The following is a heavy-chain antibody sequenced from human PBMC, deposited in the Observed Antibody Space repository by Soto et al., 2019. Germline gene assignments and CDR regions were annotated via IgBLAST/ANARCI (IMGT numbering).Heavy chain of an antibody. V-gene: IGHV3-74*01. CDR2: VSNEGSK. J-gene: IGHJ6*02. CDR3: TATPRNGMGV. CDR1: GFRVSDYW. Sequence: EVQLVESGGGLVQPGGSLRLACAGSGFRVSDYWMHWVRQAPGKGLVWVSRVSNEGSKEYADFVKGRFTLSKDNAKNTLYLEMDSLSVEDTALYYCTATPRNGMGVWGQGTKVTV.